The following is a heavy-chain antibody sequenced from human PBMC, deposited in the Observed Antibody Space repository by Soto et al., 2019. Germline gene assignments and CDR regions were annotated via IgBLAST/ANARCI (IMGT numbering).Heavy chain of an antibody. Sequence: EVQLLDSGGGLVQPGGALRLSCSASGFIFSSSAMNWVRQAPGKGLEWVSAISGSGGSIYCADSVKGRFTISRDNSKTTLYLQMDSLRAEDTAVYYCAKGGGDSLRYGMDVWGQGTTVTVSS. D-gene: IGHD2-21*02. CDR2: ISGSGGSI. CDR1: GFIFSSSA. J-gene: IGHJ6*02. CDR3: AKGGGDSLRYGMDV. V-gene: IGHV3-23*01.